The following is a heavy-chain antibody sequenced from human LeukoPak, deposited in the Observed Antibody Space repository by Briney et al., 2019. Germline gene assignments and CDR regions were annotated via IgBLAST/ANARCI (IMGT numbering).Heavy chain of an antibody. CDR3: AREVPNYDSSGYQGHDAFDI. Sequence: SETLSLTCTVSGGSISSYYWSWMRQPPGKGVEWIGYIYYCGSTNYNPSLKSRVNISVDTSKNQFSLKLSSVTAADTAVYYCAREVPNYDSSGYQGHDAFDIWGQGTMVTVSS. V-gene: IGHV4-59*01. J-gene: IGHJ3*02. CDR1: GGSISSYY. CDR2: IYYCGST. D-gene: IGHD3-22*01.